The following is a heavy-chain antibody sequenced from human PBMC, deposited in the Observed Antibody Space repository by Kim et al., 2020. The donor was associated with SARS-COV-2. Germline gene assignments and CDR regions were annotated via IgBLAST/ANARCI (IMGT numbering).Heavy chain of an antibody. V-gene: IGHV3-30-3*01. D-gene: IGHD6-19*01. CDR2: ISYDGTNK. J-gene: IGHJ2*01. Sequence: GGSLRLSCAASGFTFRNYALHWVRQAPGKGPEWVSVISYDGTNKYYADSVKGRFTISRDNSKYTLYLHLNRLRIDDTALYDCATDLAQWPASRYF. CDR1: GFTFRNYA. CDR3: ATDLAQWPASRYF.